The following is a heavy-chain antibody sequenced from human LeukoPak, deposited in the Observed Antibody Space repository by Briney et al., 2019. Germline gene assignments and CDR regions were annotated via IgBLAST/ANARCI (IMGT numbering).Heavy chain of an antibody. D-gene: IGHD1-26*01. CDR1: GGSISRYY. Sequence: PSETLSLTCTVSGGSISRYYGSWIRQPPGKGLEWSGYIYYSGSTNYNPSLKSRVTISVDTSKNQFSLTLTSVAAAARPVFFCPGDGIGGVGATIVPFDLWGQGTLVTVSS. CDR3: PGDGIGGVGATIVPFDL. V-gene: IGHV4-59*13. J-gene: IGHJ3*01. CDR2: IYYSGST.